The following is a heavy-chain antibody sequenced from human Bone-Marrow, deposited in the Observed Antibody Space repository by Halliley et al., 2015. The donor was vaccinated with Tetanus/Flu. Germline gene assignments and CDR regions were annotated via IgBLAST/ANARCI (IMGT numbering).Heavy chain of an antibody. J-gene: IGHJ4*02. CDR3: ARGGVTGPYYFDY. CDR2: TNHRRTT. D-gene: IGHD3-3*01. V-gene: IGHV4-34*01. Sequence: LEGFGETNHRRTTTYTPPLKGRFPISVDTSKTQFSLRLSSVPAADTAVYYCARGGVTGPYYFDYWGQGTLVTVSS.